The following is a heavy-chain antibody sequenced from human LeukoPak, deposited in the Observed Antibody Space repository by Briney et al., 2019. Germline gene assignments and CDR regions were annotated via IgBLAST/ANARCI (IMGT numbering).Heavy chain of an antibody. J-gene: IGHJ5*02. D-gene: IGHD3-10*01. CDR1: GFSLSTSGVG. CDR2: IYLDDDK. CDR3: AHRRISNSGRPSWVDP. Sequence: SGPTLVKPTQTLTLTCTFSGFSLSTSGVGVGWIRQPPGKALEWLALIYLDDDKRYSPSLKSRLTITRDTSKNQVVLTMINMDPVDTATYYCAHRRISNSGRPSWVDPWGQGTLVTVSS. V-gene: IGHV2-5*02.